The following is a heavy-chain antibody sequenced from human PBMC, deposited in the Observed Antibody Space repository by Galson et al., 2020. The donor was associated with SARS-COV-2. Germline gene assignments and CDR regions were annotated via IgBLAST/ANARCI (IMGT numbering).Heavy chain of an antibody. V-gene: IGHV4-59*01. D-gene: IGHD3-10*01. CDR2: IHYSGST. J-gene: IGHJ4*02. CDR3: ARVPHLLWFGGEFDY. Sequence: ASETLSLTCTVSGGSISSYYWSWIRQPPGKGLEWIGYIHYSGSTTYNPSLKSRVTISVDTSKNQFSLKLSSVTAADMAVYYCARVPHLLWFGGEFDYWGQGTLVTVSS. CDR1: GGSISSYY.